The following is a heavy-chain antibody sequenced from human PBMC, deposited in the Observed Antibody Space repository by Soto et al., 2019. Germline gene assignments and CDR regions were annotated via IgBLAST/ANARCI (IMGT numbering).Heavy chain of an antibody. V-gene: IGHV3-21*01. Sequence: GGALRLSCAASGFTCSSYSMNWVRQAPGKGLEWVSSISSSSSYIYYADSVKGRFTISRDNAKNSLYLQMNSLRAEDTAVYYCARDTATGPPYYYYYGMDVWGQGTTVTVSS. CDR2: ISSSSSYI. J-gene: IGHJ6*02. CDR3: ARDTATGPPYYYYYGMDV. D-gene: IGHD5-18*01. CDR1: GFTCSSYS.